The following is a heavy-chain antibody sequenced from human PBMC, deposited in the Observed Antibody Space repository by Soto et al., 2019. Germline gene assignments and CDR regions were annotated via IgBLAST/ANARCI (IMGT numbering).Heavy chain of an antibody. CDR1: GGSISSYY. CDR2: IYYSGST. CDR3: ARGQLHHYYYYGMDV. Sequence: SETLSLTCTVSGGSISSYYWSWIRQPPGKGLEWIGYIYYSGSTNYNPSLKSRVTISVDTSKNQFSLKLSSVTAADTAVYYRARGQLHHYYYYGMDVWGQGTTVTVSS. J-gene: IGHJ6*02. D-gene: IGHD1-7*01. V-gene: IGHV4-59*01.